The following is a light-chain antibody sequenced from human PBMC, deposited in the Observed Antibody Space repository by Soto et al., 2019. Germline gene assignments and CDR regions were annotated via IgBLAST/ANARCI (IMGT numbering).Light chain of an antibody. J-gene: IGKJ1*01. CDR3: QQYDKLVT. CDR2: DAS. V-gene: IGKV1-33*01. Sequence: DVQMTQSPSSLSASIGDRVTITCQASQDIRNYLNWYQQKPGEAPDLLIHDASNLETGVPSRFSGSGSGTVFTFTISSLQPEDIATYYCQQYDKLVTFGQGTKV. CDR1: QDIRNY.